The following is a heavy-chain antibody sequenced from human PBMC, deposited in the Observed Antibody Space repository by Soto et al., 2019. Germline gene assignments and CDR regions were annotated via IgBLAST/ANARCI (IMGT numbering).Heavy chain of an antibody. CDR3: ARARAGAFDI. V-gene: IGHV3-7*01. CDR2: IKHDGSEK. CDR1: GFTLSIYW. J-gene: IGHJ3*02. Sequence: SLRLSCGASGFTLSIYWMSWVRQSPGKGLEWVANIKHDGSEKYYVDSVKGRFTISRDNAKNSLYLQMNSLRAGDTAVYYCARARAGAFDIWGQGTMVTVSS.